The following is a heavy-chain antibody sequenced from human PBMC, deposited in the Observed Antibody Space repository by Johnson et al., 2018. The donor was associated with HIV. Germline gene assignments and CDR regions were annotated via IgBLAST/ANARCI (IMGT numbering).Heavy chain of an antibody. Sequence: QVQLVESGGGVVQPGRSLRLSCAASGFTFSSYGMHWVRQAPGKGLEWVAVISYDGSNKYYADSVKGRFTISRDNFKNTLYLQMNRLRDEDTAVYYCATGVEAKTLTDAFDIWGQGTMVTVSS. V-gene: IGHV3-30*03. D-gene: IGHD1-26*01. J-gene: IGHJ3*02. CDR3: ATGVEAKTLTDAFDI. CDR2: ISYDGSNK. CDR1: GFTFSSYG.